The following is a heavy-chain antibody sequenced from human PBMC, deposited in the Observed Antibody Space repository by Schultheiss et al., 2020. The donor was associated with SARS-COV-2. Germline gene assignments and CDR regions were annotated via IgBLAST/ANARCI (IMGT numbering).Heavy chain of an antibody. D-gene: IGHD6-13*01. CDR2: IYYSGST. Sequence: SQTFSLTCTVSGGSISSYYWSWIRQPPGKGLEWIGYIYYSGSTNYNPSLKSRVTISVDTSKNQFSLKLSSVTAADTAVYYCAKLGYSHYYYYYYMDVWGKGTTVTVSS. CDR1: GGSISSYY. V-gene: IGHV4-59*08. J-gene: IGHJ6*03. CDR3: AKLGYSHYYYYYYMDV.